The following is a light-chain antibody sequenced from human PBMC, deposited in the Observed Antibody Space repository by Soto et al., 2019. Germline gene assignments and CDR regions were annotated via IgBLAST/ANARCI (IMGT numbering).Light chain of an antibody. V-gene: IGKV3-20*01. CDR1: QSVSNNY. Sequence: EIVLTQSPDTLSLSPGERATLSCRASQSVSNNYLAWYQQKPGQAPRLLIYAASSRAPGIPDRFSGSGSGTDFSLTISRLEPEDFAVYYCQQYGGSPWTFGQGTKVDIK. CDR2: AAS. CDR3: QQYGGSPWT. J-gene: IGKJ1*01.